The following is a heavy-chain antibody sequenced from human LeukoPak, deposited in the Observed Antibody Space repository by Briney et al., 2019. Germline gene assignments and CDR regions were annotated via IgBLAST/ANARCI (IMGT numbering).Heavy chain of an antibody. V-gene: IGHV4-59*01. CDR2: IYYSGST. Sequence: SETLSLTCTVSGGSISSYYWSWIRQPPGKGLEWIGYIYYSGSTNYNPSRKSRVTISVDTSKNQFSLKLNSVTAADTAVYYCARVDYDGSGYNFDYWGQGTLVTVSS. CDR3: ARVDYDGSGYNFDY. CDR1: GGSISSYY. J-gene: IGHJ4*02. D-gene: IGHD3-22*01.